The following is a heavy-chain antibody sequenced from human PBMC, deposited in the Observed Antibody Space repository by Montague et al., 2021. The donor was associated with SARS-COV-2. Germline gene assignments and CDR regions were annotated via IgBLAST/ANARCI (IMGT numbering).Heavy chain of an antibody. J-gene: IGHJ4*02. D-gene: IGHD5-12*01. CDR1: GFTFSSYA. CDR2: ISYDGSNK. CDR3: ARAALGGYDSYFDY. Sequence: LSLSWSASGFTFSSYAMYWVRQAPGKGLEWVAVISYDGSNKYYVDSVKGRFTISRDNSKNTLYLQTNSLRAEDTAVYYCARAALGGYDSYFDYWGQGTLVTVSS. V-gene: IGHV3-30*04.